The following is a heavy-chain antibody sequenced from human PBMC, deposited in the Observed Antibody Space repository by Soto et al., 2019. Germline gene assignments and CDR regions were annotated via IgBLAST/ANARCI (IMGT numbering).Heavy chain of an antibody. D-gene: IGHD6-13*01. V-gene: IGHV4-59*01. CDR1: GGSINNYY. J-gene: IGHJ5*02. CDR3: ARGGIATQNWFGP. Sequence: SETLSLTCSVSGGSINNYYWSWIRQPPGKGLEFIGYIYYAGTTTYNPSLKSRVTISVDMSKSQFSLKLNSVTAADTAVYYCARGGIATQNWFGPWGHGTLVTVSS. CDR2: IYYAGTT.